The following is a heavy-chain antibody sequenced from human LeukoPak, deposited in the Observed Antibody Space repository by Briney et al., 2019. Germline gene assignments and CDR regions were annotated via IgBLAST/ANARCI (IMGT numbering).Heavy chain of an antibody. V-gene: IGHV3-23*01. CDR2: ISGSGGST. Sequence: GGSLRLSCAASGFTFTSYAMNWVRQAPGKGLEWVSGISGSGGSTYYADSVKGRFSISRDNSKNTLYLQLNSLRVEDTAEYYCAKAHGGSYHSGVDWGQGTLVIVSS. CDR1: GFTFTSYA. CDR3: AKAHGGSYHSGVD. D-gene: IGHD1-26*01. J-gene: IGHJ4*02.